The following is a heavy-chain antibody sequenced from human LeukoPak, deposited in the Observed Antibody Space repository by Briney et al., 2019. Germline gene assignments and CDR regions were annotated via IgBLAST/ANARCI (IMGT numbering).Heavy chain of an antibody. CDR3: TSGSAYYYDSSGYYYMGYYYYGMDV. CDR2: IRSKANSYAT. CDR1: GFTFSGSA. Sequence: GGSLRLSCAASGFTFSGSAMHWVRQASGKGLEWVGRIRSKANSYATAYAASVKGRFTISRDDSKNTAYLQMNSLETEDTAVYYCTSGSAYYYDSSGYYYMGYYYYGMDVWGQGTTVTVSS. D-gene: IGHD3-22*01. J-gene: IGHJ6*02. V-gene: IGHV3-73*01.